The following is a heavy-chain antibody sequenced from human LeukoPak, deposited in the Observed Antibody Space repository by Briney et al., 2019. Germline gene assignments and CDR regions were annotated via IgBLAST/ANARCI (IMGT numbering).Heavy chain of an antibody. J-gene: IGHJ4*02. V-gene: IGHV3-23*01. CDR1: GFTFSSYA. D-gene: IGHD3-22*01. Sequence: PGGSLRLSCAASGFTFSSYAMSWVRQAPGKGLEWVSGISGSGGSTYYADSVKGRFTISRDNSKNTLYLQMNSLRAEDTAVYYCARHRRYYDTSEYHPSGLWGQGALVIVSS. CDR2: ISGSGGST. CDR3: ARHRRYYDTSEYHPSGL.